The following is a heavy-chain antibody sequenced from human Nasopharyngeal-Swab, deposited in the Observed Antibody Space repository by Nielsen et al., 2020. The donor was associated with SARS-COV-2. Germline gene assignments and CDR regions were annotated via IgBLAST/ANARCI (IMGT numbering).Heavy chain of an antibody. V-gene: IGHV3-9*01. D-gene: IGHD3-10*01. CDR2: NSWNSGRI. Sequence: SLKISCAASGFTFDEYAMHWVRQAPGKGLEWVSGNSWNSGRICYADSVKGRFTISRDNAKNSLYLQMNSLRAEDTALYYCAKATFHYYGAYYGMDVWGQGTTVTVSS. CDR1: GFTFDEYA. J-gene: IGHJ6*02. CDR3: AKATFHYYGAYYGMDV.